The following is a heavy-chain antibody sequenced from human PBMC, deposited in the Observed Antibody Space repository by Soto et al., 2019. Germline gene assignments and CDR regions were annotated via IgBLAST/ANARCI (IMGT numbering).Heavy chain of an antibody. D-gene: IGHD2-15*01. J-gene: IGHJ4*02. CDR3: ARAPGYCGGASCYPGMDY. Sequence: PGGSLRLSCAASGFTFSNYGMNWIRQAPGKGLQWVSSISSDSDYKYYADSVKGRFTISRDNPKNSLYLQMDSLRAEDTALYYCARAPGYCGGASCYPGMDYWGQGTLVTVSS. V-gene: IGHV3-21*01. CDR2: ISSDSDYK. CDR1: GFTFSNYG.